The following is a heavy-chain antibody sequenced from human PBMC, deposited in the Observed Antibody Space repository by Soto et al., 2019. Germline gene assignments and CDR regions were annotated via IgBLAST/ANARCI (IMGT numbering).Heavy chain of an antibody. CDR2: ISSKGGTT. CDR1: GFTLSSYA. D-gene: IGHD6-19*01. Sequence: LXLACFATGFTLSSYAMHWVRQAPVKGLEYASGISSKGGTTYYVDSVKGRFIISRDNSKNTLYLQMTSLKTEDTAVYYCVKDPGAVTGDEYFQHWALGTLVTVAS. V-gene: IGHV3-64D*06. J-gene: IGHJ1*01. CDR3: VKDPGAVTGDEYFQH.